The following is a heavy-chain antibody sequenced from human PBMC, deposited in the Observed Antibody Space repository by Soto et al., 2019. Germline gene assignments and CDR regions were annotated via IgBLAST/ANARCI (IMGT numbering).Heavy chain of an antibody. CDR2: ISSSSSYI. J-gene: IGHJ5*02. D-gene: IGHD4-17*01. Sequence: PGGSLRLSCAASGFTFSSYSMNWVRQAPGKGLEWVSSISSSSSYIYYADSVKGRFTISRDNAKNSLYLQMNSLRAEDTAVYYCARDHYYGDYKFWFDPWGQGTLVTVSS. V-gene: IGHV3-21*01. CDR1: GFTFSSYS. CDR3: ARDHYYGDYKFWFDP.